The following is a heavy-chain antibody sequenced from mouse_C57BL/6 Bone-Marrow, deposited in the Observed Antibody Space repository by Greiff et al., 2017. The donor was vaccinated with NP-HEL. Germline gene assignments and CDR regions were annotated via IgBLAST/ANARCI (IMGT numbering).Heavy chain of an antibody. CDR2: INPGSGAT. CDR1: GYALPNYF. V-gene: IGHV1-54*01. J-gene: IGHJ3*01. CDR3: ARGGAYGLWFAY. D-gene: IGHD2-10*02. Sequence: QVHVKQSGAELVRPGTSVKVSCTASGYALPNYFIEWVKQRPGQGLEWIGVINPGSGATNYNEQFKGKATLTADKSSSTAYMQLSSLTSEDSAVYYCARGGAYGLWFAYWGKGTLVTVSA.